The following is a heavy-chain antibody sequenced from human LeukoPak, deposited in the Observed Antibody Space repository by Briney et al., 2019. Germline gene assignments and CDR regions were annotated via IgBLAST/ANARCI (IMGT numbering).Heavy chain of an antibody. CDR3: AKESPGYSSGWYPRDAFDI. Sequence: PGGSLRLSCAASGFTFSSYAMSWVRQAPGKGLEWVSAISGSGGSTYYADSVKGRFTISRDNSKNTLYLQMNSLRAEDTAVYYCAKESPGYSSGWYPRDAFDIWGQGTMVTVSS. CDR1: GFTFSSYA. J-gene: IGHJ3*02. V-gene: IGHV3-23*01. CDR2: ISGSGGST. D-gene: IGHD6-19*01.